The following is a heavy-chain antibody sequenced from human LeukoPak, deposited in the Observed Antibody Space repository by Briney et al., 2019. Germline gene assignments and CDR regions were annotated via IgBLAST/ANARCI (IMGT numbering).Heavy chain of an antibody. Sequence: GASVKVSCKVSGYALTELSMHWVRQAPGKGLEWMGGFDPEDGETIYAQKFQGRVTMTEDTSTDTANMELSSLRSEDTAVYYCATTPPYSAGTRYYYYGMDVWGQGTTVAVSS. CDR2: FDPEDGET. CDR1: GYALTELS. D-gene: IGHD6-19*01. CDR3: ATTPPYSAGTRYYYYGMDV. V-gene: IGHV1-24*01. J-gene: IGHJ6*02.